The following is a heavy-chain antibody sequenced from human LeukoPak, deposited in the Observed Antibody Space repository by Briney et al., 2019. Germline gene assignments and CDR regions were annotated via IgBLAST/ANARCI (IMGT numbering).Heavy chain of an antibody. V-gene: IGHV3-30-3*01. J-gene: IGHJ4*02. Sequence: GSSLRLSCAASGFTFTNYAMHWVRQAPGKGLEWVAVISYGGSNKYYADSVRGRFTISRDNSKNTLYVQMNSLRAEDTAVYYCVTDNYDSSGYRFGFWGQGTLVTVSS. D-gene: IGHD3-22*01. CDR3: VTDNYDSSGYRFGF. CDR2: ISYGGSNK. CDR1: GFTFTNYA.